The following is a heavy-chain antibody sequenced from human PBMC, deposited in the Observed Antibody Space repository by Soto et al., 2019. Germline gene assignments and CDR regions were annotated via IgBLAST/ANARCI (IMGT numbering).Heavy chain of an antibody. CDR1: GFSLSTTGVG. Sequence: QITLKESGPTLLKPTEALALTCTFSGFSLSTTGVGVGWIRQPPGKALEWLVFIYWDDDKRYSPSLKSRLTITKDTSKNQVVLTMTNMDPVYAAMYYCAHRGKYDSAWDGGYCNYWSQGTLVTVSS. CDR2: IYWDDDK. V-gene: IGHV2-5*02. CDR3: AHRGKYDSAWDGGYCNY. D-gene: IGHD6-19*01. J-gene: IGHJ4*02.